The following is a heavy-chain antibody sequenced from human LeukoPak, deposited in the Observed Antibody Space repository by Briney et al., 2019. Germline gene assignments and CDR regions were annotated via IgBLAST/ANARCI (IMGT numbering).Heavy chain of an antibody. Sequence: SETLSLTCTVSGDSMSSSHYCWGWIRQPPGKGLEWIGSIYYSGSTYYNPSLKSRVTMSVDTSKKQFSLKLSSVTAADTAVYYCARHGYSGSYYYYMDVWGKGTTVTVSS. V-gene: IGHV4-39*01. CDR3: ARHGYSGSYYYYMDV. CDR1: GDSMSSSHYC. D-gene: IGHD1-26*01. J-gene: IGHJ6*03. CDR2: IYYSGST.